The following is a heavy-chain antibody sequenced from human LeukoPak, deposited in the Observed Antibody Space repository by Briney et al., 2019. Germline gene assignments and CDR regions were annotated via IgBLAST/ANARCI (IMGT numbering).Heavy chain of an antibody. D-gene: IGHD5-18*01. CDR2: IFYSGRT. Sequence: SETLSLTCTVSGASISSYYWSWIRQPPGKGLEWIGYIFYSGRTSYNPSLKSRVTISLDTSKNQFSLMLSSVTAADTAFYYCARAGGGNTAMDLDYWGQGTLVTVSS. J-gene: IGHJ4*02. V-gene: IGHV4-59*01. CDR3: ARAGGGNTAMDLDY. CDR1: GASISSYY.